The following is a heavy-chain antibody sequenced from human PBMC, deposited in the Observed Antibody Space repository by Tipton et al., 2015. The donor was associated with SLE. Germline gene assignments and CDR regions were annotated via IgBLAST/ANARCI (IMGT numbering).Heavy chain of an antibody. J-gene: IGHJ4*02. CDR2: IYYSGST. CDR3: AGLNWNPVEEAGDY. D-gene: IGHD1-1*01. CDR1: GGSISFHY. Sequence: TLSLTCTVSGGSISFHYWSWIRQPPGKGLEWIGYIYYSGSTNYNPSLKSRVTISVDTSKNQFSLKLSSVTAADTAVYYCAGLNWNPVEEAGDYWGQGTLVTVSS. V-gene: IGHV4-59*11.